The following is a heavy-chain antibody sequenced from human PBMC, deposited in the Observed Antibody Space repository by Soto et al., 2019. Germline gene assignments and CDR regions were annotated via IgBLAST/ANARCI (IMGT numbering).Heavy chain of an antibody. J-gene: IGHJ4*02. CDR1: GFTFSTYA. CDR2: IKSKADGGTA. V-gene: IGHV3-15*01. D-gene: IGHD6-19*01. CDR3: TTGLGWYFDY. Sequence: GGSMRLACAASGFTFSTYAMSWVRQAPGKGLEWVGRIKSKADGGTADYAAPVRGRFTISRDDSRNTVYLQMNSLKTEDTAVYYCTTGLGWYFDYWGLGSLVTVSS.